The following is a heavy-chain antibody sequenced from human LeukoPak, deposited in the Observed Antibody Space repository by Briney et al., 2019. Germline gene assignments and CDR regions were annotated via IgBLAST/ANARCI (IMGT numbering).Heavy chain of an antibody. D-gene: IGHD2-21*01. CDR1: GDSVSSSTAA. J-gene: IGHJ5*02. Sequence: SQTLSLTCAISGDSVSSSTAAWNWIRQSPSRGLEWLGRTYYRSKWYNDYAVSVKGRITINPDTSKNQLSLQLKSVTLEDTAVYFCTRGYSNPYYWFDPWGQGTLITVSS. CDR3: TRGYSNPYYWFDP. CDR2: TYYRSKWYN. V-gene: IGHV6-1*01.